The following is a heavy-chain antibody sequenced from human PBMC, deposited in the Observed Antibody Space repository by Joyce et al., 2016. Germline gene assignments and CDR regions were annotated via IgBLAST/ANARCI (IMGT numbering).Heavy chain of an antibody. CDR1: GDTISRSEFY. Sequence: QVQLQESGPGLVKPSQTLSLTCTVSGDTISRSEFYWSWIRQPPGKGLEWFGYIYYRGGSYYNPSFESRVTISLDTSKNQFSLRLRSVTAADTAVYFCARGLNSGGNAVGYWGQGTLVIVSS. D-gene: IGHD4-23*01. J-gene: IGHJ4*02. CDR2: IYYRGGS. CDR3: ARGLNSGGNAVGY. V-gene: IGHV4-30-4*01.